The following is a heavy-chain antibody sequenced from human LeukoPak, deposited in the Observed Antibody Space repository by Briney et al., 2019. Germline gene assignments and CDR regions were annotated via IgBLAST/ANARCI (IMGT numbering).Heavy chain of an antibody. J-gene: IGHJ3*02. CDR2: INPNNGGT. CDR3: ARDLVGAFDI. CDR1: GYTFTGYY. Sequence: ASVKVSCKASGYTFTGYYMHWLRQAPGQGLEWMGWINPNNGGTNYAGKFQGRVAMTRDTSINTAYMELSRLRSDDTAVYYCARDLVGAFDIWGQGTMVIVSS. V-gene: IGHV1-2*02.